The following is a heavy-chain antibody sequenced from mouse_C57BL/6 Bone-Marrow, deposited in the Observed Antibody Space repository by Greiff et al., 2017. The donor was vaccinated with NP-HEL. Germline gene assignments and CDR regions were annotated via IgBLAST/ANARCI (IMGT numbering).Heavy chain of an antibody. J-gene: IGHJ1*03. CDR2: IHPNSGST. D-gene: IGHD1-1*01. V-gene: IGHV1-64*01. CDR1: GYTFTSYW. Sequence: QVQLQQPGAELVKPGASVKLSCKASGYTFTSYWMHWVKQRPGQGLEWIGMIHPNSGSTNYNEKFKSKATLTVDKSSSTAYMQLSSLTSEDSAVYYCARDTLYYGSSYWYFDVWGTGTTVTVSS. CDR3: ARDTLYYGSSYWYFDV.